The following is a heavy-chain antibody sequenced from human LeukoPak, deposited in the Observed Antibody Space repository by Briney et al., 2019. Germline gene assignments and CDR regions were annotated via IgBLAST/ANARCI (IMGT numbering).Heavy chain of an antibody. V-gene: IGHV1-2*02. D-gene: IGHD4-17*01. CDR2: INPNSGGT. CDR1: GYTFTGYY. J-gene: IGHJ6*03. Sequence: ASVKVSCKASGYTFTGYYMHWVRQAPGQGPEWMGWINPNSGGTNYAQKFQGRVTMTRDTSISTAYMELSRLRSDDTAVYYCARDTYGDHVTGNMDVWGKGTTVTISS. CDR3: ARDTYGDHVTGNMDV.